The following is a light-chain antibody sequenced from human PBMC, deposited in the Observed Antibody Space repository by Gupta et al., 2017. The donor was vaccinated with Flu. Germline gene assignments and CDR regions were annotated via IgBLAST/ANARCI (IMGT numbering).Light chain of an antibody. CDR3: QQGRT. CDR2: GAS. J-gene: IGKJ1*01. V-gene: IGKV3-20*01. CDR1: QSVSSSY. Sequence: EIVLTQSPGTLSLSPGERATLSCRASQSVSSSYLAGDQQKPGQAPRLLIYGASSRATGIQDRFSGRGSGTDCTRTSSRMEPEDFAVYDGQQGRTFGPGTKVEIK.